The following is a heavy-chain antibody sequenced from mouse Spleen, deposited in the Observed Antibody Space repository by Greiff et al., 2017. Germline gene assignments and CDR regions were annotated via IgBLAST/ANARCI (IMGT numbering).Heavy chain of an antibody. V-gene: IGHV3-3*01. CDR2: TFYSGIT. Sequence: EVKLMESGPSLVRPSQTLSLTCTVTGFSINSDCYWXXIRQFPGNKLEYIGYTFYSGITYYNPSLESRTYITRDTSKNQFSLKLSSVTTEDTATYYCARAPYPWYFDVWGTGTTVTVSS. CDR3: ARAPYPWYFDV. CDR1: GFSINSDCY. J-gene: IGHJ1*03.